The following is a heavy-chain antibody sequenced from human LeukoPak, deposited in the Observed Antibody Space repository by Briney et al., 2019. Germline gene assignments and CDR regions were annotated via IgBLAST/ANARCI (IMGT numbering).Heavy chain of an antibody. J-gene: IGHJ6*02. Sequence: SEALSLTCTVSGGPIRSYYWSWMRQPPGKGLEWIGNIHYSESTNFNPSLKSRVAIAVDTSKNQFSLSMRSVTAADTAVYYCARVSAAGMEFHYGMDVWGQGTTVFVSS. CDR2: IHYSEST. V-gene: IGHV4-59*01. CDR3: ARVSAAGMEFHYGMDV. CDR1: GGPIRSYY. D-gene: IGHD6-13*01.